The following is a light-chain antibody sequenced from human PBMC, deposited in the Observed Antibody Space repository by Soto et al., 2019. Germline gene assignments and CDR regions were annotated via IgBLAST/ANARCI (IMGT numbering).Light chain of an antibody. CDR1: DSDMETSA. CDR3: GTWDDSLVSYV. V-gene: IGLV1-51*01. Sequence: QSVLTQPPSVSAAPRQKVTISCSGVDSDMETSAVSWFPHLPGSFPKLVVYDNDRRPSELPGRFSGSKSGTSATLVITGLQTGDEADYYCGTWDDSLVSYVFGTGTKVTVL. J-gene: IGLJ1*01. CDR2: DND.